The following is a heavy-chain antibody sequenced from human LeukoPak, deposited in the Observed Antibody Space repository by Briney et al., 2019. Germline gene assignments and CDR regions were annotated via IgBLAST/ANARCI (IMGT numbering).Heavy chain of an antibody. J-gene: IGHJ5*02. CDR3: ARATVREQQLVFDP. D-gene: IGHD6-13*01. Sequence: KPSETLSLTCTVSGGSISSSSYYWGWIRQPPGKGLEWIGSIYYSGSTYYNPSLKSRVTISVDTSKNQFSLKLSSVTAADTAVYYCARATVREQQLVFDPWGQGTLVTVSS. V-gene: IGHV4-39*07. CDR2: IYYSGST. CDR1: GGSISSSSYY.